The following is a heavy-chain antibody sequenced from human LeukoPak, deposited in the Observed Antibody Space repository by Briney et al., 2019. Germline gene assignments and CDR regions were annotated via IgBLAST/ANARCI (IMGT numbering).Heavy chain of an antibody. D-gene: IGHD3-10*01. Sequence: GGSLRLSCAASGFTFSSYGMHWVRQAPGKGLEWVAVIWYGGSNKYYADSVKGRFTISRDNSKNTLYLQMNSLRAGDTAVYYCAREHYYGSGSYPNYWGQEPWSPSPQ. CDR1: GFTFSSYG. V-gene: IGHV3-33*08. CDR2: IWYGGSNK. J-gene: IGHJ4*01. CDR3: AREHYYGSGSYPNY.